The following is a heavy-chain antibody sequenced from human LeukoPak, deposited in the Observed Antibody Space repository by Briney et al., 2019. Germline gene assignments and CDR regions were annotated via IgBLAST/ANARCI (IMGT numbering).Heavy chain of an antibody. CDR1: GGSISSYY. CDR3: ARELTGEPTYYYYYYMDV. J-gene: IGHJ6*03. D-gene: IGHD7-27*01. V-gene: IGHV4-4*07. Sequence: SETLSLTCAVSGGSISSYYWSWIRQPAGKGLEWIGRIYTSGSTNYNPSLKSRVTMSVDTSKNQFSLKLSSVTAADTAVYYCARELTGEPTYYYYYYMDVWGKGTTVTISS. CDR2: IYTSGST.